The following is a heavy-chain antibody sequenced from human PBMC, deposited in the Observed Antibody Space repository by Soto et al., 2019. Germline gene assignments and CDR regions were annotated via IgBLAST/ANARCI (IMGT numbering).Heavy chain of an antibody. CDR2: ISGSGGST. CDR1: GFTFSSYA. CDR3: AKDSPYSTRWGMDV. V-gene: IGHV3-23*01. D-gene: IGHD2-15*01. Sequence: SLRLSCAASGFTFSSYATSWVRQAPGKGLEWVSAISGSGGSTYYADSVKGRFTISRDNSKNTLYLQMNSLRAEDTAVYYCAKDSPYSTRWGMDVWGQGTSVTVSS. J-gene: IGHJ6*02.